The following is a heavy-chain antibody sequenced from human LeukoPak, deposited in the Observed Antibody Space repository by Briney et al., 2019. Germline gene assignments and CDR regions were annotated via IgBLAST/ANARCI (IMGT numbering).Heavy chain of an antibody. Sequence: GGSLRLSCATSGFTLSSYWMHWVRQVPGKGLEWLSRINNDGVSTSYADSVKGRFTISRDNAKNTLYLRMNSLRAEDTAVYYCARDRGSYYGGDFDYWGQGTLVTVSS. V-gene: IGHV3-74*01. CDR1: GFTLSSYW. CDR3: ARDRGSYYGGDFDY. CDR2: INNDGVST. D-gene: IGHD1-26*01. J-gene: IGHJ4*02.